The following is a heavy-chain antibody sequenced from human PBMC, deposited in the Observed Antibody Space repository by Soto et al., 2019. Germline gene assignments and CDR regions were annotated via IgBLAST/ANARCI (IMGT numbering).Heavy chain of an antibody. J-gene: IGHJ4*02. D-gene: IGHD3-22*01. Sequence: QVQLQESGPGLVKPSQTLSLTCTVSGGSFSSGNYYWSWIRQHPGKGLEWIGYIYYSGSTYYNPSLKKRGIISLDTSKNQFSLNLSSVTAADTAVYYCAGEPRSSGYLVGWGQGTLVTVSS. CDR1: GGSFSSGNYY. CDR2: IYYSGST. CDR3: AGEPRSSGYLVG. V-gene: IGHV4-31*03.